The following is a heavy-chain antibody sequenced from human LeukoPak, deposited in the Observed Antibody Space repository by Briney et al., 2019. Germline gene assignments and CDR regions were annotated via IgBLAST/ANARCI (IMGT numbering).Heavy chain of an antibody. V-gene: IGHV1-2*02. Sequence: ASVKVSCKASGYTFTGYYMHWVRQAPGQGLEWMGWINPNSGGTNYAQKFQGRVTMTRDTSISTAYMELSRLRSDDTAVYYRARDLDYGDLGGWFDPWGQGTLVTVSS. CDR2: INPNSGGT. D-gene: IGHD4-17*01. CDR3: ARDLDYGDLGGWFDP. CDR1: GYTFTGYY. J-gene: IGHJ5*02.